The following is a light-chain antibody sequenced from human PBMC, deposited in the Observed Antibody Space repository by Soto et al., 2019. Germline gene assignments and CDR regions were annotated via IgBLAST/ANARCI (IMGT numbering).Light chain of an antibody. CDR1: QRVPTKY. J-gene: IGKJ4*01. CDR3: QHYGDYPS. Sequence: IVLTQSPGTLSLSPGERATLSCRASQRVPTKYLAWFQQKPGKAPRLLMNDVSTRVTGFPARFSRSGSETDFTLTISTLESEDLAGYYGQHYGDYPSFGGGTKVEMK. CDR2: DVS. V-gene: IGKV3-20*01.